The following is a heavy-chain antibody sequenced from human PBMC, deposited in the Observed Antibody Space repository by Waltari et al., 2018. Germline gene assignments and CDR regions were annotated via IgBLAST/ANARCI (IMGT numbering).Heavy chain of an antibody. J-gene: IGHJ6*03. CDR2: LESGDEKS. CDR3: RLMGRNIVLAGASPSYYSYIDV. CDR1: EYTPGGFY. V-gene: IGHV1-24*01. D-gene: IGHD2-15*01. Sequence: QVQVVQSGAEVLKPGASVKVSCKVSEYTPGGFYIHRVRQFPGKGPEWIGRLESGDEKSTSARKFLGRVTMTEDTSTDTAYLELSSLRSEDTAVYYCRLMGRNIVLAGASPSYYSYIDVWGRGTSVTVSS.